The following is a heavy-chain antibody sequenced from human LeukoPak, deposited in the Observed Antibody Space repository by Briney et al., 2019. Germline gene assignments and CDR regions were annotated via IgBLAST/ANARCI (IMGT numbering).Heavy chain of an antibody. CDR3: AREQTAVITNFDY. CDR1: GFTFSSYW. Sequence: GGSLRLSCAASGFTFSSYWMSWVRQAPGKGLEWVANIKQDGSEKYYVDSVKGRFTISRDNAKNSLYLQMNSLRAEDTAVYYCAREQTAVITNFDYWGQGTLVTVSS. CDR2: IKQDGSEK. D-gene: IGHD5-18*01. J-gene: IGHJ4*02. V-gene: IGHV3-7*01.